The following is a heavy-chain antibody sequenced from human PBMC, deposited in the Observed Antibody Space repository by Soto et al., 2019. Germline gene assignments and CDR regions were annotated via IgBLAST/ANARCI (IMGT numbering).Heavy chain of an antibody. J-gene: IGHJ6*02. CDR1: GFTVSSNY. CDR2: IYSGGST. D-gene: IGHD1-1*01. Sequence: LRLSCAASGFTVSSNYMSWVRQAPGKGLEWVSVIYSGGSTYYADSVKGRFTISRDNSKNTLYLQMNSLRAEDTAVYYCARDPIQPLEGYYGMDVWGQGTTVTVSS. V-gene: IGHV3-66*01. CDR3: ARDPIQPLEGYYGMDV.